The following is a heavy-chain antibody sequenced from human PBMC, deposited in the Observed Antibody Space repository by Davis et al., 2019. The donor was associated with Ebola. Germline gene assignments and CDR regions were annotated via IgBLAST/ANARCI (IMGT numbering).Heavy chain of an antibody. CDR1: GFSFNNYA. V-gene: IGHV3-30*04. J-gene: IGHJ5*02. D-gene: IGHD3-16*01. CDR3: ARDGVRFNWFDP. CDR2: TSYDGRSI. Sequence: GESLKISCAASGFSFNNYAMHWVRQAPGKGLEWVAVTSYDGRSIYYVDSVKGRFTISRDNSKNTLYLQMNSLRLEDSAVYYCARDGVRFNWFDPWGQGTLVTVSS.